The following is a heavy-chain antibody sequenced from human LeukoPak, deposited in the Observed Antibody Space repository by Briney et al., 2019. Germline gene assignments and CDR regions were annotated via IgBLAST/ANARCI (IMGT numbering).Heavy chain of an antibody. V-gene: IGHV4-39*07. CDR3: ARDRSHPGTVTLVGWFDP. CDR1: GGSISSSSYY. Sequence: PSETLSLTCTVSGGSISSSSYYWGWIRQPPGKGLEWIGSIYYSGSTYYNPSLKSRVTISVDTSKNQFSLKLSSVTAADTAVYYCARDRSHPGTVTLVGWFDPWGQGTLVTVSS. CDR2: IYYSGST. J-gene: IGHJ5*02. D-gene: IGHD4-17*01.